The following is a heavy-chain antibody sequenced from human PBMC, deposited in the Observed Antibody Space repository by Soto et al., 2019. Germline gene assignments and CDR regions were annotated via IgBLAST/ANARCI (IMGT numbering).Heavy chain of an antibody. CDR2: IGATTGNT. CDR1: GFTFSAYP. D-gene: IGHD6-13*01. V-gene: IGHV3-23*01. Sequence: GGSLRLSCAASGFTFSAYPMSWVRQAPGKGLEWVSAIGATTGNTYYADSVRGRFTISRDNSKNTLYLQMSSLRAEDTALYYCARDHLTTGGTFWFDPRGQGTLVTVSS. J-gene: IGHJ5*02. CDR3: ARDHLTTGGTFWFDP.